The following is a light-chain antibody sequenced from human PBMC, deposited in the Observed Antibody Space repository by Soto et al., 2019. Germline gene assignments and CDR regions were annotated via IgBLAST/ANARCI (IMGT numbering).Light chain of an antibody. V-gene: IGKV3-20*01. J-gene: IGKJ2*01. Sequence: EIVLVQSPGTLSLSPGERATLSCRASQSVSNNYLAWYQQRPGQAPRLLIYGASSRAIRVRDRFSGSRTGKDFSLTITRLKPEDIAVYYCQQYGVSPLMFTFGQGTKVGVK. CDR3: QQYGVSPLMFT. CDR2: GAS. CDR1: QSVSNNY.